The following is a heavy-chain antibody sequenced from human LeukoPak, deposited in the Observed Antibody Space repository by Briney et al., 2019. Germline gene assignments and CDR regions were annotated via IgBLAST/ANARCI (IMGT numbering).Heavy chain of an antibody. V-gene: IGHV1-18*01. Sequence: VASVKVSCKPSGYTFTNFGIIWVRQAPGQGLEWMGWISAYTGDTNFAQNLQGRVTMTSDTSTGTAYIELRSLRSDDTAVYYCARDTPGSRGATRGDYWGQGTLVTVSS. CDR3: ARDTPGSRGATRGDY. CDR2: ISAYTGDT. D-gene: IGHD1-26*01. CDR1: GYTFTNFG. J-gene: IGHJ4*02.